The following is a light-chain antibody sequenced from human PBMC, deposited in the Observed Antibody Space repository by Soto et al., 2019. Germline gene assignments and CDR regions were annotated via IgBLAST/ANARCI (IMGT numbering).Light chain of an antibody. CDR2: EGT. V-gene: IGLV2-23*01. Sequence: QSALTQPASVSGSPGQSITISCTGTSSDVGNYNLVSWYQQHPGKAPKLMIYEGTNRPSGVSNRFSGSKSGNTASLTISGRQAEDEAHYYCSSDAGRVVFGGGTKLTVL. CDR3: SSDAGRVV. CDR1: SSDVGNYNL. J-gene: IGLJ2*01.